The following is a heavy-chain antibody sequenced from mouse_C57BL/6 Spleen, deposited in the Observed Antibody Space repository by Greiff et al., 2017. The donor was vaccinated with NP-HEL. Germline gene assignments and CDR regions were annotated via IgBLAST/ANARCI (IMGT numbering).Heavy chain of an antibody. CDR3: AKPIYDGYQRGVYYAMDY. J-gene: IGHJ4*01. CDR2: IWGDGST. CDR1: GFSLTSYG. D-gene: IGHD2-3*01. Sequence: QVQLQQSGPGLVAPSQSLSITCTVSGFSLTSYGVSWVRQPPGKGLEWLGVIWGDGSTNYHSALISRLSISKDNSKSQVFLKLNSLQTDDTATYYCAKPIYDGYQRGVYYAMDYWGQGTSVTVSS. V-gene: IGHV2-3*01.